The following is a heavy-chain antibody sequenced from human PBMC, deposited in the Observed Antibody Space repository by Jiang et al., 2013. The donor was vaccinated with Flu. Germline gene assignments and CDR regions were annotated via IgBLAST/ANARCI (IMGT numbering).Heavy chain of an antibody. J-gene: IGHJ4*02. V-gene: IGHV1-46*01. Sequence: SCKASGYTFTSYYMHWVRQAPGQGLEWMGVINPSGSSTSYAQKFQGRVTMIRDTSATTAYMELSSLRSEDTAVYYCARDLGRHRPTRPTMVRGVIISYYFDSWGQGTLVTVSS. CDR3: ARDLGRHRPTRPTMVRGVIISYYFDS. CDR2: INPSGSST. D-gene: IGHD3-10*01. CDR1: GYTFTSYY.